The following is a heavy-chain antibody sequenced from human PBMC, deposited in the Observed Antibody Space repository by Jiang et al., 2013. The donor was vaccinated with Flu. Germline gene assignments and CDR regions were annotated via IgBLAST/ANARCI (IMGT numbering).Heavy chain of an antibody. D-gene: IGHD6-13*01. J-gene: IGHJ4*02. CDR1: GFSFNNYA. Sequence: VQLLESGGGLAQPGGSLRVSCAASGFSFNNYAMAWVRQAPGKGLEWVSAISPSGTSRYYADSVEGRFTISRDNSRNVLYLQLSNLRAEDTALYYCAKEAAVIINVGRDYFDNWGQGTLVSVAS. V-gene: IGHV3-23*01. CDR2: ISPSGTSR. CDR3: AKEAAVIINVGRDYFDN.